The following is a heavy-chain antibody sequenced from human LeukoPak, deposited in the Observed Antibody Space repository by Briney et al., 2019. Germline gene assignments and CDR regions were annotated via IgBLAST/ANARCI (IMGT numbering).Heavy chain of an antibody. D-gene: IGHD3-22*01. Sequence: SQTLSLTCAVSGGSISSGGYSWSWIRQPPGKGLEWIGYIYYSGSTNYNPSLKSRVTISVDTSKNQFSLKLSSVTAADTAVYYCARHHDYYDSSGYLWIDYWGQGTLVTVSS. CDR1: GGSISSGGYS. CDR2: IYYSGST. J-gene: IGHJ4*02. CDR3: ARHHDYYDSSGYLWIDY. V-gene: IGHV4-30-4*07.